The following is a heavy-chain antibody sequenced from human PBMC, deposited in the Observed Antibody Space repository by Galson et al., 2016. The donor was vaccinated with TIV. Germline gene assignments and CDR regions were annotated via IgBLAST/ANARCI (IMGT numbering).Heavy chain of an antibody. CDR3: AKDPGGGDAPDY. CDR1: GFRFSSYG. J-gene: IGHJ4*02. CDR2: IRYDATNY. V-gene: IGHV3-30*02. Sequence: SLRLSCAASGFRFSSYGMHWVRQAPGKGLEWVAFIRYDATNYDYLDSVRGRFTISRENSRNTLYLQMDSLTVEDTAVYYCAKDPGGGDAPDYWGQGTLVTVSS. D-gene: IGHD2-21*02.